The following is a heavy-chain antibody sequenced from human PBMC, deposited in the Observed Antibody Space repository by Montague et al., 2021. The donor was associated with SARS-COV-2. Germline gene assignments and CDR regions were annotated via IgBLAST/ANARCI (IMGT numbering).Heavy chain of an antibody. J-gene: IGHJ4*02. CDR1: GGSFSNYY. V-gene: IGHV4-59*08. D-gene: IGHD2-15*01. CDR2: ISDSGST. Sequence: SETLSLTCAISGGSFSNYYWSWIRQPPGKGLEWIGYISDSGSTNYNPSLTSRVTMSVDTSKNQFSLKVNSVTAADTAVYYCARHYSATLPAVYWSQGTLVTVSS. CDR3: ARHYSATLPAVY.